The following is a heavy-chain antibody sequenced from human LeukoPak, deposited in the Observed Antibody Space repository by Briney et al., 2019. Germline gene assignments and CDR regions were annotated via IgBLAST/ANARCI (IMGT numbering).Heavy chain of an antibody. CDR2: ISAYNGNT. J-gene: IGHJ5*02. CDR1: GYTFTSYG. Sequence: ASVKVSCKASGYTFTSYGISWVRPAPGQGLEWMGWISAYNGNTNYAQKLQGRVTMTTDTSTSTAYMELRSLRSDDTAVYYCARSIAARRTHWFDPWGQGTLVTVSS. D-gene: IGHD6-6*01. V-gene: IGHV1-18*01. CDR3: ARSIAARRTHWFDP.